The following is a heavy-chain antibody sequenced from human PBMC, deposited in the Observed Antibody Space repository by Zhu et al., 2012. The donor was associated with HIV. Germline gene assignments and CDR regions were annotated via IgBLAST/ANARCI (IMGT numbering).Heavy chain of an antibody. CDR3: ARQVQYRLLDH. CDR2: VHHSGST. D-gene: IGHD2-2*01. V-gene: IGHV4-38-2*01. Sequence: QVQLQESGPGLVKPSETLSLTRAVSGYSISRSYYWGWVRQPPGKGLEWIGSVHHSGSTYYNPSLRSRVTISVDTSKNQFSLKMTSVTPADTAVYYCARQVQYRLLDHWGQGTLVTVSS. CDR1: GYSISRSYY. J-gene: IGHJ4*02.